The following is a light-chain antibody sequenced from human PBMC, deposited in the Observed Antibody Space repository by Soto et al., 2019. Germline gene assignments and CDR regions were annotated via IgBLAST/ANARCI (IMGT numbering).Light chain of an antibody. J-gene: IGLJ3*02. CDR2: DVS. V-gene: IGLV2-11*01. CDR1: SSDVGGYKY. CDR3: CSYAGSYSWV. Sequence: QSALTQPRSVSGSPGQSVTISCTGTSSDVGGYKYVSWYQQHPGKAPKFIIYDVSERPSGVPDRFSGSKSGNTASLTISGLEAEDEADYYCCSYAGSYSWVFGGGTKLTVI.